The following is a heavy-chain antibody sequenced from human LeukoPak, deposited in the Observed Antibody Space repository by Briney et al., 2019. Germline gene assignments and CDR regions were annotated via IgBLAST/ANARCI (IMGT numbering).Heavy chain of an antibody. Sequence: PGGSLRLSCAASGFTFSSDWMHWVRQAPGKGLVWVSRINSDGSSTSYADSVKGRFTISRDNAKNTLYLQMNSLRAEDTAVYYCARVIAVRGVPDYWGQGTLVTVSS. J-gene: IGHJ4*02. CDR3: ARVIAVRGVPDY. CDR2: INSDGSST. CDR1: GFTFSSDW. D-gene: IGHD3-10*01. V-gene: IGHV3-74*01.